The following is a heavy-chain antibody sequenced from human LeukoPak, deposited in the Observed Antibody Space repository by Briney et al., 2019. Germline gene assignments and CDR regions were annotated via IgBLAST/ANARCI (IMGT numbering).Heavy chain of an antibody. D-gene: IGHD6-6*01. CDR3: AKDRSSSGNFDY. Sequence: GGSLRLSCAASGFTFSSYAMSWVRQAPGKGLGWVSAISGSGGSTYYADSVKGRFTIPRDNSKNTLYLQMNSLRAEDTAVYYCAKDRSSSGNFDYWGQGTLVTVSS. CDR1: GFTFSSYA. V-gene: IGHV3-23*01. J-gene: IGHJ4*02. CDR2: ISGSGGST.